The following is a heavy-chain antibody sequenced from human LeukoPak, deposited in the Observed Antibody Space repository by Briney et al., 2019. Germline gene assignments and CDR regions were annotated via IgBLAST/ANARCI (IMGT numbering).Heavy chain of an antibody. V-gene: IGHV3-21*01. CDR1: GFTFSSYS. D-gene: IGHD2-8*02. Sequence: PGGSQRLSCAASGFTFSSYSMNWVRQAPGKGLEWVSSISSSSSYIYYADSVKGRFTISRDNAKNSLYLQMNSLRAEDTAVYYCARDTGGPNWFDPWGQGTLVTVSS. J-gene: IGHJ5*02. CDR2: ISSSSSYI. CDR3: ARDTGGPNWFDP.